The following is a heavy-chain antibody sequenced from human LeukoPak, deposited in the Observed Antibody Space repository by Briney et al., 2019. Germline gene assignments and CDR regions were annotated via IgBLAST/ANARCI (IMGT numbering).Heavy chain of an antibody. V-gene: IGHV5-51*01. CDR3: ARRSSTSSLYFDF. Sequence: GESLKISCKGSGYHFTSYWIVWVRQMPGKGLEWMGIIYPGDSDTRYSPSFQGQVTISADKSISAAYLQWSSLSASDTAVYYCARRSSTSSLYFDFWGQGTLVTVSS. CDR2: IYPGDSDT. J-gene: IGHJ4*02. CDR1: GYHFTSYW. D-gene: IGHD2/OR15-2a*01.